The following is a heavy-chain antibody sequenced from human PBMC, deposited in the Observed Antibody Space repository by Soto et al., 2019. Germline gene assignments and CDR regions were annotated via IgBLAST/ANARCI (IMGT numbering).Heavy chain of an antibody. Sequence: GGSLRLSCEASGFIFSSFAMSWVRQGPGKGLEWVSSISASGGITYYADSVKGRFTISRDFSKNTLYLQTNSPRAEDTAVYYCAKGRGYDRGKIFDYWGQGTLVTVSS. CDR2: ISASGGIT. CDR1: GFIFSSFA. V-gene: IGHV3-23*01. D-gene: IGHD5-12*01. J-gene: IGHJ4*02. CDR3: AKGRGYDRGKIFDY.